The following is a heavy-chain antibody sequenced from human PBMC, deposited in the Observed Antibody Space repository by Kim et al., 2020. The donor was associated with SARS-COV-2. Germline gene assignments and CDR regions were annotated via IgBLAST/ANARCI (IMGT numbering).Heavy chain of an antibody. CDR3: AKDRYSSGWYFPFDY. V-gene: IGHV3-9*01. J-gene: IGHJ4*02. Sequence: DSVKGRFTISRDNAKNSLYLQMNSLRAEDTALYYCAKDRYSSGWYFPFDYWGQGTLVTVSS. D-gene: IGHD6-19*01.